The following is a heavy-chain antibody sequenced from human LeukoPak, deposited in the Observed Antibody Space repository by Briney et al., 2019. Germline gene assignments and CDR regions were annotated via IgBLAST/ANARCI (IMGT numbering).Heavy chain of an antibody. J-gene: IGHJ5*02. D-gene: IGHD3-16*02. CDR3: ARVYDDYVWGSYRTLYNWFDP. CDR2: INHSGST. Sequence: PSETLSLTCAVYGGSFSGYYWSWIRQPPGKGLEWIGEINHSGSTNYNPSLKSRVTISVDTSKHQFSLTLSSVTAADSAVYYCARVYDDYVWGSYRTLYNWFDPWGQGTLVTVSS. V-gene: IGHV4-34*01. CDR1: GGSFSGYY.